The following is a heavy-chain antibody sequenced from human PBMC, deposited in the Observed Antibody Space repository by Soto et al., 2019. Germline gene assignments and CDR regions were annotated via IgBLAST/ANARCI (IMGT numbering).Heavy chain of an antibody. CDR1: GFTVSSNY. J-gene: IGHJ1*01. Sequence: EVQLVESGGGLIQPGGSLRLSCAASGFTVSSNYMSWVRQAPGKGLEWVSVIYSGGSTYYAASVKGRFTISRDNSKNTLYLQVDGLRAEVTAVYYCARDRVESGYPECVQHWGQGTLVTGSS. V-gene: IGHV3-53*01. CDR2: IYSGGST. D-gene: IGHD3-22*01. CDR3: ARDRVESGYPECVQH.